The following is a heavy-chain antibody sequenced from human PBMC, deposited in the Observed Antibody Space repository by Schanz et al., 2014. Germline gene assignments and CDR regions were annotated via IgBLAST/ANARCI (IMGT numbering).Heavy chain of an antibody. V-gene: IGHV1-46*01. CDR2: INPSGGST. Sequence: QVQLVQSGAEVKKPGASVKVSCKASGYTFTSDSMHWVRQAPGQGLEWMGMINPSGGSTTYAQKFQGRVTMPRDTSISTAYMELSRLKSDDTAVYYCARAFGGYDPAGALDYWGQGTLVTVSS. CDR1: GYTFTSDS. CDR3: ARAFGGYDPAGALDY. J-gene: IGHJ4*02. D-gene: IGHD5-12*01.